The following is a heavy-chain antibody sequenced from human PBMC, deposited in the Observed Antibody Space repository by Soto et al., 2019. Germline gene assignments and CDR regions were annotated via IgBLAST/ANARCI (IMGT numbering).Heavy chain of an antibody. CDR3: ATVDIVVVPAACGGDCYSGY. V-gene: IGHV1-24*01. CDR1: GYTLTELS. Sequence: ASVKVSCKVSGYTLTELSMHWVRQAPGKGLEWMGGFDPEDGETIYAQKFQGRVTMTEDTSTDTAYMELSSLRSEDTAVYYCATVDIVVVPAACGGDCYSGYWGQGTLVTVSS. J-gene: IGHJ4*02. D-gene: IGHD2-2*01. CDR2: FDPEDGET.